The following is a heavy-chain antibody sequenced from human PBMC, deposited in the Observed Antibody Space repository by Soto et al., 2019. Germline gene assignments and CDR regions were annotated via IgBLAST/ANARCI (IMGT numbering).Heavy chain of an antibody. CDR1: DSTSVTMP. J-gene: IGHJ4*02. CDR2: FLWNSGSI. CDR3: AKDMETRGGELPILDY. D-gene: IGHD1-26*01. V-gene: IGHV3-9*01. Sequence: AGGSLDSPVKPLDSTSVTMPCTGSARLQARDWSGWPLFLWNSGSIGYADSVKGRFTISRDNAKNSLYLQMNSLRAEDTALYYCAKDMETRGGELPILDYWGQGTLVTVSS.